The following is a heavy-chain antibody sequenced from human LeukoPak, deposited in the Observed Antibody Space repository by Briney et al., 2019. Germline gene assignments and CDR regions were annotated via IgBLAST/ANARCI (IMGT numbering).Heavy chain of an antibody. CDR3: ARGLAYYGSGSQSCFDY. CDR1: GYTFTSYG. CDR2: ISAYNGNT. V-gene: IGHV1-18*01. D-gene: IGHD3-10*01. J-gene: IGHJ4*02. Sequence: ASVKVSCKASGYTFTSYGISLVRQAPGQGLEWMGWISAYNGNTNYAQKLQGRVTMTTDTSTSTAYMELRSLRSDDTAVYYCARGLAYYGSGSQSCFDYWGQGTLVTVSS.